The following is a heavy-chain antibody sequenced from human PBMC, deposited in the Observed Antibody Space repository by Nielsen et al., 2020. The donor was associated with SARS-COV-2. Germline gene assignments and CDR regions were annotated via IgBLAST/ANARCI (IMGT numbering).Heavy chain of an antibody. CDR1: GFTFSSYS. CDR2: ISSSSSYI. V-gene: IGHV3-21*01. J-gene: IGHJ4*02. CDR3: ARDGDPDIVVVVAAYFDY. D-gene: IGHD2-15*01. Sequence: GGFLRLSWAASGFTFSSYSMNWVRQAPGKGLEWVSSISSSSSYIYYADSVKGRFTISRDNAKNSLYLQMNSLRAEDTAVYYCARDGDPDIVVVVAAYFDYWGQGTLVTVSS.